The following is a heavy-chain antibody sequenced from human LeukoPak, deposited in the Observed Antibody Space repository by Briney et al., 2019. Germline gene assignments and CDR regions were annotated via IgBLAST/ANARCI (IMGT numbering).Heavy chain of an antibody. CDR1: GGTFSSYA. CDR3: ARDTGEDWFDP. J-gene: IGHJ5*02. V-gene: IGHV1-2*02. D-gene: IGHD1-1*01. CDR2: INPKSGGT. Sequence: ASVKVSCKASGGTFSSYAISWVRQAPGQGLEWMGWINPKSGGTNFAQKVQGRVTMTRDTSISTAYMELSRLKFDDTAVYYCARDTGEDWFDPWGQGTLVTVSS.